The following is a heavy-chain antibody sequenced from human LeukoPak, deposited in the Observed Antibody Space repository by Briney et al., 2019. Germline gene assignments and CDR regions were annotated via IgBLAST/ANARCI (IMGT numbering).Heavy chain of an antibody. CDR1: GGSISSYY. V-gene: IGHV4-59*08. CDR3: ARVIGYCSSTSCFGYFDY. Sequence: SETLSLTCTVSGGSISSYYWSWIRQPPGKGLEWVGYIYYSGSTNYNPSLKSRVTTTVDTSKNQLSLKLSSVTAADTAVYYCARVIGYCSSTSCFGYFDYWGQGTLVTVSS. D-gene: IGHD2-2*01. CDR2: IYYSGST. J-gene: IGHJ4*02.